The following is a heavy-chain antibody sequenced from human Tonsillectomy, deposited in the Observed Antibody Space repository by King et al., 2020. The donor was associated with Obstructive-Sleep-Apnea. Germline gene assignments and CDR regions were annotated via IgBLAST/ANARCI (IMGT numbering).Heavy chain of an antibody. D-gene: IGHD2-15*01. J-gene: IGHJ4*02. Sequence: VQLVEFGGGVVQPGRSLRLSCGASGFTFSNYGMHWVRQAPGKGLEWVAVIWYDGSNKYYGDSVKGRFTISRDNSKNMVYLQMDSLRADDTAVYYCARLVGAVARSYFDLRGQGSLVTVSS. V-gene: IGHV3-33*01. CDR1: GFTFSNYG. CDR3: ARLVGAVARSYFDL. CDR2: IWYDGSNK.